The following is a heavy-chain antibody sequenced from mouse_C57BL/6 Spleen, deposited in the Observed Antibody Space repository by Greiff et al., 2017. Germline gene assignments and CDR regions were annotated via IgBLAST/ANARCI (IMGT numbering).Heavy chain of an antibody. Sequence: QVQLQQSGPELVKPGASVKISCKASGYAFSSSWMHWVKQRPGKGLEWIGRIYPGDGDTNYNGKFKGKATLTADKSSSTAYMQRSSLPSEDSAVYFCARSYYDYGYAMDYWGQGTTLTVSS. D-gene: IGHD2-4*01. J-gene: IGHJ2*01. V-gene: IGHV1-82*01. CDR1: GYAFSSSW. CDR2: IYPGDGDT. CDR3: ARSYYDYGYAMDY.